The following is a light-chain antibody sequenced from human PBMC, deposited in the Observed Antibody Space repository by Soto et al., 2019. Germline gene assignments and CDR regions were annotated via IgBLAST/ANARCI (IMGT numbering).Light chain of an antibody. CDR3: QKYNSAPWT. CDR2: AAS. CDR1: QGIKTG. V-gene: IGKV1-27*01. J-gene: IGKJ1*01. Sequence: DIQMTQSPSSLSASVGDRITITCRASQGIKTGLAWYQQMPGKVPRLLIYAASSLQSGVPSRFSGSGSGTDFTLTISSLQPEDVATYYCQKYNSAPWTFGPGTKVEIK.